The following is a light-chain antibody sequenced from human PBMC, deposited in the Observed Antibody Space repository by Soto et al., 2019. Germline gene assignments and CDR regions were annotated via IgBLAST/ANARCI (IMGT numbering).Light chain of an antibody. CDR1: QSISRY. CDR3: QQYNSYSPT. CDR2: KAS. J-gene: IGKJ1*01. V-gene: IGKV1-5*03. Sequence: DIQMTQSPSSLSASVGDRVTITCRASQSISRYLNWYQQKPGKAPKLLIHKASSLQSGVPSRFSGSGSGTDFTLTISSLHPDDFATYYCQQYNSYSPTFGQGTRVEIK.